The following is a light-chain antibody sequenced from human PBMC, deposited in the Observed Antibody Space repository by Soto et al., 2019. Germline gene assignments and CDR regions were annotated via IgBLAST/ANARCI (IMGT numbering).Light chain of an antibody. Sequence: QSVLTQPPSASGTPGQGVPISCSGITSNIGSNTVNWYQQLPGTAPKLLIYNNNQRPSGVPDRFSGSKSGTSASLAIGGLQSEDDADYYCAAWDDSLNGYVFGTGTKVTVL. CDR2: NNN. V-gene: IGLV1-44*01. J-gene: IGLJ1*01. CDR3: AAWDDSLNGYV. CDR1: TSNIGSNT.